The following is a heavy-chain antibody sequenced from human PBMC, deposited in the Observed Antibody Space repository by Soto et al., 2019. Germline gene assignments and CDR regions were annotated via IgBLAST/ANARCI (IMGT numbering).Heavy chain of an antibody. CDR3: ARDSDYGGPPSYFDY. D-gene: IGHD4-17*01. CDR2: ISAYNGNT. CDR1: GYTFTSYG. V-gene: IGHV1-18*01. J-gene: IGHJ4*02. Sequence: GASVKVSCKASGYTFTSYGISWVRQAPGQGLEWMGWISAYNGNTNYAQKLQGRVTMTTDTSTSTAYMELRSLRSDDTAVYYCARDSDYGGPPSYFDYWGQGTLVTVSS.